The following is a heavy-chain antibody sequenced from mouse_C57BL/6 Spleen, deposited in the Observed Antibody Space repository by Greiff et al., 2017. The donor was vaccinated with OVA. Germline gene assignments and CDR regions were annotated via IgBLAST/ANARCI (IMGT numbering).Heavy chain of an antibody. J-gene: IGHJ1*03. V-gene: IGHV1-64*01. CDR1: GYTFTSYW. CDR2: IHPNSGST. CDR3: ARNSDYYGSSYWYFDV. Sequence: VQLQQPGAELVKPGASVKLSCKASGYTFTSYWMHWVKQRPGQGLEWIGMIHPNSGSTNYNEKFKSKATLTVDKSSSTAYMQLSRLTSEDSAVYYCARNSDYYGSSYWYFDVWGTGTTVTVSS. D-gene: IGHD1-1*01.